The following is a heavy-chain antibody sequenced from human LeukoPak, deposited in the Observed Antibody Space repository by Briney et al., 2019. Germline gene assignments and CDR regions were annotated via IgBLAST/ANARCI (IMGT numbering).Heavy chain of an antibody. CDR2: IKSNTDGGAT. Sequence: GGSLRLSCAASGFTFTNAWMSWVRQAPGKWLEWVGRIKSNTDGGATDYAAPVKGRFTISRDDSKNTLYLQMGSLKTEDTAVYHCVTDSTIIPIAYDRGDYWGFFDSWGRGTLVTVSS. J-gene: IGHJ4*02. CDR1: GFTFTNAW. CDR3: VTDSTIIPIAYDRGDYWGFFDS. V-gene: IGHV3-15*01. D-gene: IGHD2-21*01.